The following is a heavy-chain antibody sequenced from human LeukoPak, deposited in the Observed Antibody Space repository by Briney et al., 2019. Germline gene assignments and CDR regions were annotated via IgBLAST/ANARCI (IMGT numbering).Heavy chain of an antibody. J-gene: IGHJ2*01. CDR2: IYYSGST. V-gene: IGHV4-39*01. CDR3: ARSVREDYDILTGSLFDL. CDR1: GGSISSSSYY. Sequence: PPETLSLTCTVSGGSISSSSYYWGWIRQPPGKGLEWIGSIYYSGSTYYNPSLKSRVTISVDTSKNQFSLKLSSVTAAVTAVYYCARSVREDYDILTGSLFDLWGRGTLVTVSS. D-gene: IGHD3-9*01.